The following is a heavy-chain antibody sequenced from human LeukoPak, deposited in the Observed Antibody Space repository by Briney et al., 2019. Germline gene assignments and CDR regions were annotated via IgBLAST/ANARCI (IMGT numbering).Heavy chain of an antibody. V-gene: IGHV1-69*05. D-gene: IGHD3-10*01. Sequence: SVEVSCKASGGTFSSYAISWVRQAPGQGLEWMGGIIPIFGTANYAQKFQGRVTITTDESTSTAYMELSSLRSEDTAVYYCASIRSYYYYYMDVWGKGTTVTVSS. CDR1: GGTFSSYA. CDR3: ASIRSYYYYYMDV. J-gene: IGHJ6*03. CDR2: IIPIFGTA.